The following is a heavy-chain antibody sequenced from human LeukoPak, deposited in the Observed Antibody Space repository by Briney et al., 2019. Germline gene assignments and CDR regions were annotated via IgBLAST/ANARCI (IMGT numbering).Heavy chain of an antibody. V-gene: IGHV3-23*01. CDR2: ISGSGGST. CDR3: AAERRGSSNPRFGY. Sequence: AGGSLRLSCAASGFTFSSYAMSWVRQAPGKGLEWVSAISGSGGSTYYADSVKGRFTISRDNSKNTLYLQMNSLRAEDTAVYYCAAERRGSSNPRFGYWGQGTLVTVSS. J-gene: IGHJ4*02. CDR1: GFTFSSYA. D-gene: IGHD1-1*01.